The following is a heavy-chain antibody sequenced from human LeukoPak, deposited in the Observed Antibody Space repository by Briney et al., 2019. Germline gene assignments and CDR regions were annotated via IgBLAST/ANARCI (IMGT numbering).Heavy chain of an antibody. CDR1: GGSISNYY. V-gene: IGHV4-34*01. D-gene: IGHD6-13*01. CDR2: INHRGST. Sequence: SETLSLTCTVSGGSISNYYWSWIRQPPGKGLEWIGEINHRGSTNYNPSLKSRVTISVDTSKNQFSLKLSSVTAADTAVYYCARGGGSWYLDYWGQGTLVTVSS. J-gene: IGHJ4*02. CDR3: ARGGGSWYLDY.